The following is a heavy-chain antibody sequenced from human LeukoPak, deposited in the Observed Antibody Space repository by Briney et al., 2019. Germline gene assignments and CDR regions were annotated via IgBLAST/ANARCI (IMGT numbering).Heavy chain of an antibody. Sequence: SETLFLTCTVSGASVSSDRFYWTWVRQPAGKGLEWIGRIKSSNTNYNPSLESRVSISLDTSTNESSLKLSSLTAADMAVYYCARVPDWTYVPDYWGQGTLVTVSS. CDR2: IKSSNT. J-gene: IGHJ4*01. D-gene: IGHD3-16*01. CDR1: GASVSSDRFY. V-gene: IGHV4-61*02. CDR3: ARVPDWTYVPDY.